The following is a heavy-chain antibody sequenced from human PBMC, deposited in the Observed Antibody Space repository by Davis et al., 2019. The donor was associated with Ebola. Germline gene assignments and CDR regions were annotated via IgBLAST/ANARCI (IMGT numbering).Heavy chain of an antibody. CDR2: IKHDESQR. Sequence: GESLKISCVASGFNFPDYYMNWVRQAPGKGLEWVANIKHDESQRYYADSVKGRFYISRDNSKNSLYLQMNSLRAEDTAVYYCTRRIAESATGGYFDHWGQGTLVTVSS. V-gene: IGHV3-7*01. D-gene: IGHD6-13*01. CDR1: GFNFPDYY. CDR3: TRRIAESATGGYFDH. J-gene: IGHJ4*02.